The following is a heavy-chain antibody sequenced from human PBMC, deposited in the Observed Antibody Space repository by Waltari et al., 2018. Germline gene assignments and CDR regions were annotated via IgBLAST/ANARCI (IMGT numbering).Heavy chain of an antibody. CDR2: INPNSGGT. CDR3: ARGLRVGALGY. Sequence: QVQLVQSGAEVKKPGASVKVSCKASGYTFTGYYMHWVRQAPGQGLEWMGWINPNSGGTNYEQKFQGRVTMTRDTSISTAYMELSRLRSDDTAVYYCARGLRVGALGYWGQGTLVTVSS. V-gene: IGHV1-2*02. D-gene: IGHD1-26*01. CDR1: GYTFTGYY. J-gene: IGHJ4*02.